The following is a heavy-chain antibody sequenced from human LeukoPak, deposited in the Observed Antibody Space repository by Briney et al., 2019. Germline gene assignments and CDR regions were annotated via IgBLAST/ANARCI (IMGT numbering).Heavy chain of an antibody. CDR2: IKQDGIER. CDR1: GFTFSSYA. V-gene: IGHV3-7*01. J-gene: IGHJ4*02. D-gene: IGHD2-2*01. Sequence: GGSLRLSCVASGFTFSSYAMSWVRQAPGKGLEWVANIKQDGIERYYVDSVKGRFTISRDNAKNSLYLQMNSLRAEDTAVYYCARRRCTSTSCFADYWGQGTLVTVSS. CDR3: ARRRCTSTSCFADY.